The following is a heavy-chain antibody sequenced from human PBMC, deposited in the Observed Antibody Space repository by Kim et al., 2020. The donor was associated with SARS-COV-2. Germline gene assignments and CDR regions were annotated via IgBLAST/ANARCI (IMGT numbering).Heavy chain of an antibody. CDR2: IKQDGSEK. CDR1: GFTFSNYW. Sequence: GGSLRLSCSTSGFTFSNYWMSWVRQAPGKGLEWVAKIKQDGSEKFYVDSVKGRFTISRDNAKKTLYVQMNNLRAEDTAVYYCARIYFYGSGSFFAPFDYWGQGNLVTVSS. CDR3: ARIYFYGSGSFFAPFDY. J-gene: IGHJ4*02. D-gene: IGHD3-10*01. V-gene: IGHV3-7*01.